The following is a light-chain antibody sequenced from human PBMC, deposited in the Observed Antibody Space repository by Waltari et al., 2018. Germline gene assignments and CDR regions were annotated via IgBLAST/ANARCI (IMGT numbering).Light chain of an antibody. CDR1: TSNIGRNT. V-gene: IGLV1-44*01. J-gene: IGLJ3*02. CDR2: NND. CDR3: SAWDDTLNGRL. Sequence: QSVLTQPPSASGTPGQRVIISCSGGTSNIGRNTANWYQQFPGTAPKLLNYNNDERPSGGPDRFSGSKSDTSASLAISGLQSEDEADYDCSAWDDTLNGRLFGGGTNLTVL.